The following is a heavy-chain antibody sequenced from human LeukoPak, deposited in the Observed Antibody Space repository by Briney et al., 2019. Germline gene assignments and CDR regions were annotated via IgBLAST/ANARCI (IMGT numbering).Heavy chain of an antibody. CDR1: GFTFSSYS. J-gene: IGHJ6*04. V-gene: IGHV3-48*02. Sequence: GGSLRLSCAASGFTFSSYSVNWVRQAPGKGLEWVSYIGSSGSAMYYADSVKGRFTISRDNAENSLYLQMNSLRDEDTAVYYCARATGGGSHYSSSPRDVGGKGTTFTVSS. CDR3: ARATGGGSHYSSSPRDV. D-gene: IGHD3-16*01. CDR2: IGSSGSAM.